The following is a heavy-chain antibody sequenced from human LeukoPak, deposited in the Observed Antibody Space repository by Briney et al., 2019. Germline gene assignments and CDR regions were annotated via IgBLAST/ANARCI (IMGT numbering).Heavy chain of an antibody. V-gene: IGHV3-11*01. CDR3: ARKKNTYYSFDY. CDR2: ISSSGSTI. Sequence: GGSLRLSCAASGFTFSDYYMSRIRQAPGKGLEWVSYISSSGSTIYYADSVKGRFTISRDNAKNSLYLQMNSLRAEDTAVYYCARKKNTYYSFDYWGQGTLVTVSS. J-gene: IGHJ4*02. D-gene: IGHD3-10*01. CDR1: GFTFSDYY.